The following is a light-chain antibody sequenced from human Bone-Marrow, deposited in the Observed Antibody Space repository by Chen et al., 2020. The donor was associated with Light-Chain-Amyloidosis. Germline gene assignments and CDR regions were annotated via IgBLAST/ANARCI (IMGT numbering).Light chain of an antibody. Sequence: EIVLSQPPATLSLSPGESATLSCRASQSVSSYLAWYQQTPGQAPRLLIYDASNRATGIPARFSGSGSGTDFTLTISSLGPEDFAVYYCQQRSNWPLTFGGGTKVEIK. J-gene: IGKJ4*01. V-gene: IGKV3-11*01. CDR1: QSVSSY. CDR2: DAS. CDR3: QQRSNWPLT.